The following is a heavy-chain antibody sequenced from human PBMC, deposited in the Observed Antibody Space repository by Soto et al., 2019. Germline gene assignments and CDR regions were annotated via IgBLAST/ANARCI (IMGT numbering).Heavy chain of an antibody. D-gene: IGHD1-26*01. V-gene: IGHV1-45*02. CDR3: AGTPDTTSGYYYYYGMDV. CDR1: GYTFTYRY. J-gene: IGHJ6*02. Sequence: GASVKVSCKASGYTFTYRYLHWVRQAPGQALEWMGWITPFNGNTNYAQKFQDRVTITRDRSMSTAYMELSSLRSEDTAMYYCAGTPDTTSGYYYYYGMDVWGQGTTVTVSS. CDR2: ITPFNGNT.